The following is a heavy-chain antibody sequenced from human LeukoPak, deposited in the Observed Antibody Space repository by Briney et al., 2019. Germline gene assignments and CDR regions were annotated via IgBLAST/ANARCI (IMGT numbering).Heavy chain of an antibody. Sequence: PSETLSLTCSVSGYSFTSGHYWGWIRQPPGKGLEWIANIYHTGSAHYNPSLKSRVTISVDTSNNHFSLKLSSLTAADTAVYYCARYCTSTTCILRGFDYWGQGTLVTVSS. D-gene: IGHD2-2*01. V-gene: IGHV4-38-2*01. J-gene: IGHJ4*02. CDR1: GYSFTSGHY. CDR3: ARYCTSTTCILRGFDY. CDR2: IYHTGSA.